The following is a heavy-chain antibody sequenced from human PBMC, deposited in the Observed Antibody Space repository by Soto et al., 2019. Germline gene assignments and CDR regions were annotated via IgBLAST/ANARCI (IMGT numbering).Heavy chain of an antibody. CDR3: ARALTYYDILTGYPCYYYYMDV. CDR2: INHSGST. D-gene: IGHD3-9*01. CDR1: GGSFSGYY. Sequence: PSETLSLTCAVYGGSFSGYYWSWIRQPPGKGLEWIGEINHSGSTNYNPSLKSRVTISVDTSKNQFSLKLSSVTAADTAVYYCARALTYYDILTGYPCYYYYMDVWGKGTTVTVSS. J-gene: IGHJ6*03. V-gene: IGHV4-34*01.